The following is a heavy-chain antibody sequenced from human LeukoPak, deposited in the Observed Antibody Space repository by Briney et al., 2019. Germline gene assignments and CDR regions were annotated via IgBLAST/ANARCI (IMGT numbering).Heavy chain of an antibody. CDR3: ARHEGGEYYYGSEGGLRSPDAFDI. V-gene: IGHV1-69*05. J-gene: IGHJ3*02. CDR2: IIPIFGTA. D-gene: IGHD3-10*01. Sequence: SVKVSCKASGGTFSSYAISWVRQAPGQGLEWMGRIIPIFGTANYAQKFQGRVTITTDESTSTAYMGLSSLRSEDTAVYYCARHEGGEYYYGSEGGLRSPDAFDIWGQGTMVTVSS. CDR1: GGTFSSYA.